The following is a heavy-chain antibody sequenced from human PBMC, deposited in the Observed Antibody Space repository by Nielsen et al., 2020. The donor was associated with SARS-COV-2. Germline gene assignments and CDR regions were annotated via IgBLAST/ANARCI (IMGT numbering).Heavy chain of an antibody. CDR2: ISGSGGST. CDR3: ARDREWFGESYYYYGMDV. CDR1: GFTFSSYA. D-gene: IGHD3-10*01. J-gene: IGHJ6*02. V-gene: IGHV3-23*01. Sequence: GGSLRLSCAASGFTFSSYAMSWVRQAPGKGLEWVSAISGSGGSTYYADSVKGRFTISRDNSKNTLYLQMNSLRAEDTAVYYCARDREWFGESYYYYGMDVWGQGTTVTVSS.